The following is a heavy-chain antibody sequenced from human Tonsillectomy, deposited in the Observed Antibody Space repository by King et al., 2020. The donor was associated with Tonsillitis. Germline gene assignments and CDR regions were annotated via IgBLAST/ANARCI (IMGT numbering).Heavy chain of an antibody. V-gene: IGHV4-39*01. CDR3: ARHRSYSTATPFDF. CDR1: GGSISSSSFY. Sequence: QLQESGPGLVKPSETLSLTCTVSGGSISSSSFYWGWIRQPPGKGLEWIGTIYYSGSTYYNPSLKSRVTISVDTSNNQFSLKLSSVTAADTAVYYCARHRSYSTATPFDFWGQGSLVTVSS. J-gene: IGHJ4*02. D-gene: IGHD1-26*01. CDR2: IYYSGST.